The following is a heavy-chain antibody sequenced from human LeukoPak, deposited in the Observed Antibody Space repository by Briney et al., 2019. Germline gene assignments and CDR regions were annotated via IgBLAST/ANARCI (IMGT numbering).Heavy chain of an antibody. Sequence: GGSLRLSCAASGFAVSDNYMSWVRQSPGKGLECVSVIYSGDSTFHADSVKGRFTISRDNSKNTLYVQMNSLRDEDTAVYYCAKDQRWESPHYLDSWGQGTLVTVSS. D-gene: IGHD1-26*01. CDR2: IYSGDST. V-gene: IGHV3-53*01. J-gene: IGHJ4*02. CDR1: GFAVSDNY. CDR3: AKDQRWESPHYLDS.